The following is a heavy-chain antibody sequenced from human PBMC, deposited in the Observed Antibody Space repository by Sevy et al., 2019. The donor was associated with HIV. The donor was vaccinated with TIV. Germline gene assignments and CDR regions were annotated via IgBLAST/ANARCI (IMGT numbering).Heavy chain of an antibody. CDR1: GFTFSSYA. J-gene: IGHJ4*02. Sequence: GGSLRLSCAASGFTFSSYAMSWVRQAPGKGLEWVSAISGSGGSTYYADSVKGRFTISRDNSKNTLYLQMNSLRAGDTAVYYCAKDEVGGIAVAGTGYFDYWGQGTLVTVSS. D-gene: IGHD6-19*01. CDR3: AKDEVGGIAVAGTGYFDY. V-gene: IGHV3-23*01. CDR2: ISGSGGST.